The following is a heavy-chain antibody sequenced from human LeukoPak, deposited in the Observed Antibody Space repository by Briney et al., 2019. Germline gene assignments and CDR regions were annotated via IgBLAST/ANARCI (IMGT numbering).Heavy chain of an antibody. Sequence: GGSLRLSCAASGFTFSSYSMNWVRQAPGKGLEWVSSISSSSYIYYADSVKGRFTISRDNAENSLYLQMNSLRAEDTAVYYCAMRGGRNFDYWGQGTLVTVSS. CDR2: ISSSSYI. J-gene: IGHJ4*02. D-gene: IGHD2-15*01. CDR1: GFTFSSYS. V-gene: IGHV3-21*01. CDR3: AMRGGRNFDY.